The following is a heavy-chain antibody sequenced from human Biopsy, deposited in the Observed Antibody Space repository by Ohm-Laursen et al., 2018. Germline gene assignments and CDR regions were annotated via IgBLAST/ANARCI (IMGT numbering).Heavy chain of an antibody. CDR2: INPYNGDT. CDR1: GGTFSSSA. V-gene: IGHV1-18*01. J-gene: IGHJ6*02. D-gene: IGHD2-2*01. CDR3: ARDYQPTIITIHYYYYGMDV. Sequence: SVKLSCNASGGTFSSSAITWVRQAPGQGLEWMGWINPYNGDTNYAQKLQGRVTMTTDTSTSTAYMELRSLRSDDTAVYYCARDYQPTIITIHYYYYGMDVWGQGTTVTVSS.